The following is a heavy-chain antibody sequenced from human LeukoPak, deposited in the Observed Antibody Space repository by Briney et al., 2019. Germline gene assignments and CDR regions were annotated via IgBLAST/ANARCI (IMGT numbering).Heavy chain of an antibody. Sequence: GGSLRLSCAASGFTFCSYAMHWVRHAPGKGLEWLAVIPSDGRNKYHADSVKGRFTISRDNSKNTLYLHMNSLTPDDTAVYYCTNHWGQFDYWGQGALVIVSP. J-gene: IGHJ4*02. V-gene: IGHV3-30*04. CDR1: GFTFCSYA. CDR2: IPSDGRNK. CDR3: TNHWGQFDY. D-gene: IGHD3-16*01.